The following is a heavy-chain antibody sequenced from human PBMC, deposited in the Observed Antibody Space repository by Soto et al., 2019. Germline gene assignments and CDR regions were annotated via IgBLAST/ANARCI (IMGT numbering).Heavy chain of an antibody. J-gene: IGHJ6*02. CDR3: ASQSFCESFAPDV. CDR1: GGTFSSYA. Sequence: SVKVSCKASGGTFSSYAISWVRQAPGQGLEWMGGIIPIFGTANYAQKFQGRVTITADKSTSTAYMELSSLRSEDTAVYYCASQSFCESFAPDVWGQGTTVTVSS. V-gene: IGHV1-69*06. CDR2: IIPIFGTA.